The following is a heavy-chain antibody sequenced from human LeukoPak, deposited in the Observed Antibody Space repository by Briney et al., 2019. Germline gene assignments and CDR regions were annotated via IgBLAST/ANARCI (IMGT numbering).Heavy chain of an antibody. J-gene: IGHJ3*02. CDR2: INHSGST. CDR1: GGSFSGYY. CDR3: ARDSIVVPAAILSDAFDI. D-gene: IGHD2-2*02. V-gene: IGHV4-34*01. Sequence: SETLSLTCAVYGGSFSGYYWSWIRQPPGKGLEWIGEINHSGSTNYNPSLKSRVTISVDTSKNQFSLKLSSVTAEDTAVYYCARDSIVVPAAILSDAFDIWGQGTMVTVSS.